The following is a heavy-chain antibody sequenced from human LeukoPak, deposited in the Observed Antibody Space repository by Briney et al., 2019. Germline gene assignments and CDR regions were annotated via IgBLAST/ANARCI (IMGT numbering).Heavy chain of an antibody. Sequence: ASVTVSCKVSGYTLTELSMHWVRQAPGKGLEWMGGFDPEDGETIYAQKFQGRVTMTEDTSTDTAYMELSSLRSEDTAVYYCATKALLCSSTSCYVDYWGQGTLVTVSS. V-gene: IGHV1-24*01. J-gene: IGHJ4*02. D-gene: IGHD2-2*01. CDR1: GYTLTELS. CDR2: FDPEDGET. CDR3: ATKALLCSSTSCYVDY.